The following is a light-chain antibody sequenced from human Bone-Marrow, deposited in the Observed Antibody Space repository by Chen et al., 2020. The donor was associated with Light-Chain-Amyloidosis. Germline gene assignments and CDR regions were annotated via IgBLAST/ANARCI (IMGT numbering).Light chain of an antibody. V-gene: IGLV2-8*01. J-gene: IGLJ3*02. CDR1: SSDVGGYNY. CDR2: AVS. Sequence: SALTQPPSASGSPGQSVTISCTGTSSDVGGYNYVSWYQHHPGKAPKLMIYAVSKRPSGVPDRFSGSKSGSTASLTVSGLQAEDEADYYCSSYAGSNNLVFGRGTKLTVL. CDR3: SSYAGSNNLV.